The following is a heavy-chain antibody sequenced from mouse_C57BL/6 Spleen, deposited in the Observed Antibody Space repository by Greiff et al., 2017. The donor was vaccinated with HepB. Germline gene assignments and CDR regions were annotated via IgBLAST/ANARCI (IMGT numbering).Heavy chain of an antibody. CDR2: IYPGNSDT. Sequence: VQLKQSGTVLARPGASVKMSCKTSGYTFTSYWMHWVKQRPGQGLEWIGAIYPGNSDTSYNQKFKGKAKLTAVTSASTAYMELSSLTNEDSAVYYCTRRRLDTTVVARYFDVWGTGTTVTVSS. D-gene: IGHD1-1*01. V-gene: IGHV1-5*01. CDR3: TRRRLDTTVVARYFDV. CDR1: GYTFTSYW. J-gene: IGHJ1*03.